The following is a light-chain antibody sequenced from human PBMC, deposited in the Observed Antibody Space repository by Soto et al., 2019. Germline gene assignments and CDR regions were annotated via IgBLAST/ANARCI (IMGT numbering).Light chain of an antibody. V-gene: IGKV1-5*01. CDR2: AAS. Sequence: EIQMTQTPSTLSASIEDRVTITCRASESIRTWLAWYQHKPGKAPNLLIYAASTLQSGVPSRFSGSGSGTDFTLTISSLLPEDFATYYCQQYNSYWTFGPGTKVDIK. CDR1: ESIRTW. J-gene: IGKJ1*01. CDR3: QQYNSYWT.